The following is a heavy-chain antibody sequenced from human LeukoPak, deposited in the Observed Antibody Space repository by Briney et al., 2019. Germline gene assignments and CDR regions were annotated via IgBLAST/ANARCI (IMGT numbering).Heavy chain of an antibody. J-gene: IGHJ4*02. V-gene: IGHV3-7*01. D-gene: IGHD6-13*01. CDR1: GFTFSSYW. Sequence: GGSLRLSGTASGFTFSSYWMNWVRQAPGKGLEWVVNINQDGSEKYYVDSVKGRFTISRDNAKNSLYLQMNSLRAEDTAVYYCARDLNIAAAGKIFNYWGQGTLVTVSS. CDR3: ARDLNIAAAGKIFNY. CDR2: INQDGSEK.